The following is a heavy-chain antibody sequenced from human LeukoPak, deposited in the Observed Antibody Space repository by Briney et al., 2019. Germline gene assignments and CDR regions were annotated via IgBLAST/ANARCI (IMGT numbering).Heavy chain of an antibody. D-gene: IGHD2-2*01. V-gene: IGHV3-74*01. CDR2: INSDGSWT. J-gene: IGHJ4*02. Sequence: GGSLRLSCAASGNYWIHWVRQAPGKGLVWVSHINSDGSWTSYADSVKGRFAISKDNAKNTVYLQMNNLRAEDTAVYYCVSFYETYWGRGTLVTVSS. CDR1: GNYW. CDR3: VSFYETY.